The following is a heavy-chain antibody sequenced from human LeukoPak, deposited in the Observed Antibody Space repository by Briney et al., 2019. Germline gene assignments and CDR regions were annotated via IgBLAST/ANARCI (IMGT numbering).Heavy chain of an antibody. J-gene: IGHJ4*02. CDR3: SRGTYSSSWFPDGYFDY. D-gene: IGHD6-6*01. V-gene: IGHV1-2*02. CDR1: GYTFTDYY. CDR2: ISPNSGGT. Sequence: ASVKVSCKASGYTFTDYYIHWVRQAPGQGLEWMGWISPNSGGTNYAQKFQGRVTMTRDTSISTAYMELSRLRSDDTAVYYCSRGTYSSSWFPDGYFDYWGQGTLVTVSS.